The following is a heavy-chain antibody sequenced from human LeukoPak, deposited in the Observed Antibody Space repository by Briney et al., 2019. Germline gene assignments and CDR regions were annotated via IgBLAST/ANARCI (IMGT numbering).Heavy chain of an antibody. D-gene: IGHD3-10*01. J-gene: IGHJ4*02. CDR2: ISGSGGST. CDR1: GFSFSSFA. Sequence: GGSLRLSCAASGFSFSSFALHWVRQAPGKGLEWVAAISGSGGSTYYADSVKGRFTISRDNSKNTLYLQMNSLRAEDTAVYYCAKVGDLHYYGSGSYGYWGQGTLVTVSS. CDR3: AKVGDLHYYGSGSYGY. V-gene: IGHV3-23*01.